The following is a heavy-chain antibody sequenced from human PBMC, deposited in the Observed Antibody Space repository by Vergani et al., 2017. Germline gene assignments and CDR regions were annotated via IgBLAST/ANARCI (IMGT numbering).Heavy chain of an antibody. D-gene: IGHD4-17*01. V-gene: IGHV3-23*01. CDR1: GFSFPGYA. CDR2: VSGSSATP. Sequence: EVQLLESGGGLVQPGGSLRLSCEASGFSFPGYAMSWVRQAPGKGLEWVSSVSGSSATPYYADSVKGRFIISRDNSKNTLYLQMNSLRAEDTAVYYCAKLQGTVTTSVGHWGQGTLVTVSS. CDR3: AKLQGTVTTSVGH. J-gene: IGHJ4*02.